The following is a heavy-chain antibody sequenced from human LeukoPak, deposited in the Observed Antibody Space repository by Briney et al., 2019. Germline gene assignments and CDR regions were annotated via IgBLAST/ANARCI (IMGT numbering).Heavy chain of an antibody. CDR3: ARFIWFGELLTQNWFDP. J-gene: IGHJ5*02. CDR1: GDSISSSSYF. V-gene: IGHV4-39*07. Sequence: SETLSLTCTVSGDSISSSSYFWGWIRQSPGRGLEWIGSISYGGDSYYNPSLKSRVTISLDTSKSQFSLRLSSVTAADTAVYYCARFIWFGELLTQNWFDPWGQGTLVTVSS. D-gene: IGHD3-10*01. CDR2: ISYGGDS.